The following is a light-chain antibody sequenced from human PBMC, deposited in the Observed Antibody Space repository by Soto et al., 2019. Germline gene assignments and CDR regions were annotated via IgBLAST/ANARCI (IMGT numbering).Light chain of an antibody. CDR1: QSVSSSY. CDR3: QLYGSSWT. J-gene: IGKJ1*01. Sequence: EIVLTQSPGTLSLSPGERATLSCRASQSVSSSYLAWYQQKPGQAPRLLIYGASSRATGIPDRFSGSGSGTDFPLTISRLEPEDFAVYYCQLYGSSWTFGQGTKVEIK. CDR2: GAS. V-gene: IGKV3-20*01.